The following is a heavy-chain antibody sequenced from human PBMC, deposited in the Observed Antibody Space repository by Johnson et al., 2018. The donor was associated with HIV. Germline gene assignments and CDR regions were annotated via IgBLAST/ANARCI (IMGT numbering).Heavy chain of an antibody. D-gene: IGHD3-3*01. V-gene: IGHV3-30*04. CDR1: GFTFSSYA. J-gene: IGHJ3*02. Sequence: QVQLVESGGGVVQPGRSLRLSCAASGFTFSSYAMHWVRQAPGKGLEWVAVISYDGSNKYYADSVKGRFTISRDNSKNTLYLQMNSLRPEDTSVYYCARDSGPSDCWSGYRLVVAFNIWGQGTRVTVSS. CDR2: ISYDGSNK. CDR3: ARDSGPSDCWSGYRLVVAFNI.